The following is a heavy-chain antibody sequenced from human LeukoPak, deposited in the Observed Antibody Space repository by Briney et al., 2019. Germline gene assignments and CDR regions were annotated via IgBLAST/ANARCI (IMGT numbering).Heavy chain of an antibody. CDR1: GFTFDDYA. CDR2: ISWNSGSI. CDR3: AELGITMIGGV. D-gene: IGHD3-10*02. J-gene: IGHJ6*04. V-gene: IGHV3-9*01. Sequence: GGSLRLSCASSGFTFDDYAMHWVRQAPGKGLEWVSGISWNSGSIGYADSVKGRFTISRDNAKNSLYLQMNSLRAEDTAVYYCAELGITMIGGVWGKGTTVTISS.